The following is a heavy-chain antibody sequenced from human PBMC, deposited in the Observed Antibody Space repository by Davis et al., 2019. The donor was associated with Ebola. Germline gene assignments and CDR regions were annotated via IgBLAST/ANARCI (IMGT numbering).Heavy chain of an antibody. CDR2: TYYNSKWYS. J-gene: IGHJ4*02. V-gene: IGHV6-1*01. Sequence: PSETLSLTCAISGDSASSAGWNWIRQSPSRGLEWLGRTYYNSKWYSDYATSVRGRITINADTSGNKFYLQLNSVTPEDTAVYYCAKGWLRSGIRYWGQGTLVTVSS. CDR1: GDSASSAG. CDR3: AKGWLRSGIRY. D-gene: IGHD5-12*01.